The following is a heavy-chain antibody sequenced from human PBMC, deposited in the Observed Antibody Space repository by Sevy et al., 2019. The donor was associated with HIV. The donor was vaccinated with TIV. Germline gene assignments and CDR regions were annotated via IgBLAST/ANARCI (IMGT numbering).Heavy chain of an antibody. CDR1: GFPPSDYSFSDY. V-gene: IGHV3-53*01. CDR2: IDSGGST. J-gene: IGHJ4*02. D-gene: IGHD5-12*01. CDR3: ARGGSGYDFDY. Sequence: GGSLRLSCVASGFPPSDYSFSDYWMSWVRQAPGKGLEWVSVIDSGGSTYYADSVKGRFTISRDNSKNTLYLQMNSLRAEDTAVYYCARGGSGYDFDYWGQGTLVTVSS.